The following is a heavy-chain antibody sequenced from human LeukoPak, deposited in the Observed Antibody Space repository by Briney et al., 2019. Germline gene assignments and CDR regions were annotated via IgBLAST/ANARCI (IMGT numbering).Heavy chain of an antibody. CDR2: ISAYNGNT. CDR1: GYTLTELS. J-gene: IGHJ5*02. Sequence: ASVKVSCKVSGYTLTELSMHWVRQAPGKGLEWMGWISAYNGNTNYAQKLQGRVTMITDTSTSTAYMELRSLRSDDTAVYYCARAMVRGVSNWFDPWGQGTLVTVSS. D-gene: IGHD3-10*01. CDR3: ARAMVRGVSNWFDP. V-gene: IGHV1-18*01.